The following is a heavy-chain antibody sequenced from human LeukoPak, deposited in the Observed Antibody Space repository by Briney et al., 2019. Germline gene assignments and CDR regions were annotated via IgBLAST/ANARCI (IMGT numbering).Heavy chain of an antibody. D-gene: IGHD3-10*01. V-gene: IGHV3-30*04. CDR1: GFTFSSYA. CDR3: AREGTMVRGVIHY. Sequence: GRSLRLSCAASGFTFSSYAMHWARQAPGKGLEWVAVISYDGSNKYYADSVKGRFTISRDNSKNTLYLQMNSLRAEDTAVYYCAREGTMVRGVIHYWGQGTLVTVSS. CDR2: ISYDGSNK. J-gene: IGHJ4*02.